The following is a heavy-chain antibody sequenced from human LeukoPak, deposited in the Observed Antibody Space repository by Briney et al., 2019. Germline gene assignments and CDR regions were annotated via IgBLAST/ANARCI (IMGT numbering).Heavy chain of an antibody. J-gene: IGHJ6*04. CDR1: GFTFDHFA. V-gene: IGHV3-9*01. D-gene: IGHD3-10*02. CDR3: AELGITMIGGV. CDR2: ISWNSGRI. Sequence: GGSLRLSCATSGFTFDHFAMHWVRQAPGKGLEWVSGISWNSGRIYADSVKGRFTISGDNAKNSLYLQMNSLRAEDTAVYYCAELGITMIGGVWGKGTTVTISS.